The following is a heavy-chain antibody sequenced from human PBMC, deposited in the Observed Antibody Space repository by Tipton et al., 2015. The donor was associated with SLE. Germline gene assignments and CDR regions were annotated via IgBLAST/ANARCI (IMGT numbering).Heavy chain of an antibody. CDR3: AKEIVVAVAVGYFDY. Sequence: SGFTFSSYGMHWVRQAPGKGLEWVAFIRYDGSNKYYADSVKGRFTISRDNSKNTLYLQMNSLRAEDTAVYYCAKEIVVAVAVGYFDYWGQGTLVTVSS. D-gene: IGHD2-15*01. CDR2: IRYDGSNK. CDR1: GFTFSSYG. V-gene: IGHV3-30*02. J-gene: IGHJ4*02.